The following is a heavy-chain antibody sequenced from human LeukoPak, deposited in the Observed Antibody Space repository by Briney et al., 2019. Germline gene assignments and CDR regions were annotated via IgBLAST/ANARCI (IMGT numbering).Heavy chain of an antibody. CDR1: GGTFSSYA. CDR2: IIPIFGTA. CDR3: AREEPAAYDAFDI. J-gene: IGHJ3*02. D-gene: IGHD2-2*01. Sequence: SVEVSCKASGGTFSSYAISWVRQAPGQGLEWMGGIIPIFGTANYAQKFQGRVTITTDESTSTAYMELSSLRSEDTAVYYCAREEPAAYDAFDIWGQGTMVTVSS. V-gene: IGHV1-69*05.